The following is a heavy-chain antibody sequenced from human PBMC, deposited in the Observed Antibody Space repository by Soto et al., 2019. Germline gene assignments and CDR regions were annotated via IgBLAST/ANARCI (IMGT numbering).Heavy chain of an antibody. D-gene: IGHD4-17*01. J-gene: IGHJ3*02. V-gene: IGHV3-15*07. CDR2: IKSKTDDGTT. CDR1: GFSVSNAW. CDR3: TTGQHGAVNDAFDI. Sequence: EVQLVESGGGLVQPGGSLRLSCAVSGFSVSNAWMNWVRQAPGKGLEWVGRIKSKTDDGTTDYAAPVKGRVTISRDDSKNTVYLQMNSLKTEDTAVYYCTTGQHGAVNDAFDIWGQGTMVTVSS.